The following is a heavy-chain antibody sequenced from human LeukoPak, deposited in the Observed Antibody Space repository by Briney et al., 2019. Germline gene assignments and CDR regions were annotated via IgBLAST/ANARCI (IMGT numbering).Heavy chain of an antibody. D-gene: IGHD6-25*01. V-gene: IGHV1-46*01. CDR1: GYTFTSYY. CDR3: ARETDGAATPYY. Sequence: ASVKVSCKASGYTFTSYYMHWVRQAPGQGREWMGIINPSGGSTSYAQKFQGSVTMTRDTSTSTVYRELSSLRSEDTAVYYCARETDGAATPYYWGQGTLVTVSS. CDR2: INPSGGST. J-gene: IGHJ4*02.